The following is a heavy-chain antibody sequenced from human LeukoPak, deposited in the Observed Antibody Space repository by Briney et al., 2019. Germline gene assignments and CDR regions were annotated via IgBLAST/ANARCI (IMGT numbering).Heavy chain of an antibody. CDR3: ARTYCAEDCSIRYFDY. Sequence: GASVKVPCKASGYTFTSYDINWVRQATGQGLEWMGWMNPNSGNTGYAQKFQGRVTLTRDKSTSTVYMELSSLTSDDTAVYYCARTYCAEDCSIRYFDYWGQGTLVTVSS. CDR1: GYTFTSYD. CDR2: MNPNSGNT. J-gene: IGHJ4*02. D-gene: IGHD2-21*02. V-gene: IGHV1-8*02.